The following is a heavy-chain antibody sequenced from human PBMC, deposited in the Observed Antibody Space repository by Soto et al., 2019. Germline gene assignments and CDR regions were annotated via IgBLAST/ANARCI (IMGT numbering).Heavy chain of an antibody. J-gene: IGHJ4*02. D-gene: IGHD4-17*01. CDR3: ARVRTDYGDFGYFDY. CDR1: GGSISSYY. CDR2: IYYSGST. Sequence: QVQLQESGPGLVKPSETLSLTCTVSGGSISSYYWSWIRQPPGKGLEWIGYIYYSGSTNYNPSLKRRVTISVDTSKNQFSLKLSSVTAADTAVYYCARVRTDYGDFGYFDYWGQGTLVTVSS. V-gene: IGHV4-59*01.